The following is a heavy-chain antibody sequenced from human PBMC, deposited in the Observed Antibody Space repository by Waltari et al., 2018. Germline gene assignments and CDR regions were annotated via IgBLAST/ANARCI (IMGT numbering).Heavy chain of an antibody. D-gene: IGHD3-22*01. CDR2: IHPNSGAS. CDR3: ARGYYDSSGFYPFDY. J-gene: IGHJ4*02. Sequence: QVHLVQSGAEVTKPGASVKVSCKASGYTFPAYAMHWVRQAPGQALEWMGWIHPNSGASNYAQKFQGRVTMTRDTSVSTVYMELSSLTSDDTAVYYCARGYYDSSGFYPFDYWGQGTLASVSS. V-gene: IGHV1-2*02. CDR1: GYTFPAYA.